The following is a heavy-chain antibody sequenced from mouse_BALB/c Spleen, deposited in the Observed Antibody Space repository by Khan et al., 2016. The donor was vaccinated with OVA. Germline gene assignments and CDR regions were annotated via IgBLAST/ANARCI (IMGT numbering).Heavy chain of an antibody. V-gene: IGHV1S41*01. CDR2: IAPGSGST. J-gene: IGHJ4*01. CDR3: TRDSYYGTSLYAIDY. Sequence: DLVKPGASVKLSCKASGYTFTSYWINWIKQRPGQGLEWIGRIAPGSGSTSSNDMFKGKATLTIDTSSSTAYIQLSSLSTEDSAVYFGTRDSYYGTSLYAIDYWGQGTSVTVSS. D-gene: IGHD1-1*01. CDR1: GYTFTSYW.